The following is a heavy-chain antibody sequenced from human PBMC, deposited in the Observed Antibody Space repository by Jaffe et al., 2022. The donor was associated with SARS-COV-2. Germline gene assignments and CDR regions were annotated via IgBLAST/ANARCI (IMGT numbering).Heavy chain of an antibody. D-gene: IGHD2-8*01. Sequence: EMQLVESGGALVQPGGSLRLSCVASGFTFSVYSVNWVRQAPGKGPEWVSYISDSSSTTYYADSVRGRFTISRDNAKKSVYLQMNSLRDEDTAVYYCAREMYGFYYYGMDVWGRGTTVTVSS. CDR3: AREMYGFYYYGMDV. V-gene: IGHV3-48*02. CDR2: ISDSSSTT. J-gene: IGHJ6*02. CDR1: GFTFSVYS.